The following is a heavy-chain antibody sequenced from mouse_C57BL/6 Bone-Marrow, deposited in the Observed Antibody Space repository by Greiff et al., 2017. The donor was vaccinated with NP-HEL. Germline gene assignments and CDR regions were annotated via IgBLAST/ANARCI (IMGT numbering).Heavy chain of an antibody. CDR2: IWRGGST. CDR3: AKALYYYGSPPAGYFDV. D-gene: IGHD1-1*01. J-gene: IGHJ1*03. CDR1: GFSFTSYG. Sequence: QVQLQQSGPGLVQPSQRLSITCTVSGFSFTSYGVHWVRQSPGKGLEWLGVIWRGGSTDYNAAFMSRLSITKDNSKSQVFFKMNSLQADDTAIYCCAKALYYYGSPPAGYFDVWGTGTTVTVSS. V-gene: IGHV2-5*01.